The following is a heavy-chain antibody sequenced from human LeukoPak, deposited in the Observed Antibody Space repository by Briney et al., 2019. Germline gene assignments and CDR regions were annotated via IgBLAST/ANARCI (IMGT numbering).Heavy chain of an antibody. Sequence: SETLSLTCSVSGDSVTSYYWSWIRQPPGKGLEWIGYVSSDGTTNYTPSLRSRVIMSVDTAKNHISLSLTSLTAADTAIYYCARLDCTGDGCYNHWGRGTLVTVFS. CDR1: GDSVTSYY. CDR2: VSSDGTT. V-gene: IGHV4-59*08. CDR3: ARLDCTGDGCYNH. D-gene: IGHD2-8*02. J-gene: IGHJ4*02.